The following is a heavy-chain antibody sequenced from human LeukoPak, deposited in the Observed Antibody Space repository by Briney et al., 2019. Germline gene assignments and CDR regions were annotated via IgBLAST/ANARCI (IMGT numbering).Heavy chain of an antibody. D-gene: IGHD2-21*01. V-gene: IGHV5-10-1*01. CDR2: IDPSDSYT. Sequence: GESLKISCQGSGYSFASYLITWVRQMPGKGLEWMGRIDPSDSYTNYSPSFQGHVTISTDRSISTAYLQWSSLKASDTAIYYCARHGDMNDAHRWFDPWGQGTLVTVSS. CDR1: GYSFASYL. J-gene: IGHJ5*02. CDR3: ARHGDMNDAHRWFDP.